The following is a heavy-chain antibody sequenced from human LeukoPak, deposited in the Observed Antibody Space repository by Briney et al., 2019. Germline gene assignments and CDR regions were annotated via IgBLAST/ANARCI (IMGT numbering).Heavy chain of an antibody. V-gene: IGHV3-7*01. CDR2: IKGDGTEK. CDR3: SRLSAMLRGPEAFYYFEY. J-gene: IGHJ4*02. CDR1: GFTFNTYW. D-gene: IGHD3-10*01. Sequence: GGSLRLSCTASGFTFNTYWMSWVRQAPGRGLEWVANIKGDGTEKYYVDSVKGRFTISRDNAKNSLFLHMNNVRDEDTAVYYCSRLSAMLRGPEAFYYFEYWGQGALVTVSS.